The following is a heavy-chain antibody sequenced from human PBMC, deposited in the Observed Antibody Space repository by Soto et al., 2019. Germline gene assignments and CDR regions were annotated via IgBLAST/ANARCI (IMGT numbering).Heavy chain of an antibody. Sequence: QVHLVQSGAEVKKPGASVKVSCKASGYTFTSDGITWVRQAPGQGLEWMGWISAHNGNTDYAQKLQGRVIVTRDTSTSTAYMELRRLRSDDTAVYYYARGRYGDYWGQGALVTVSS. J-gene: IGHJ4*02. V-gene: IGHV1-18*01. CDR2: ISAHNGNT. CDR3: ARGRYGDY. D-gene: IGHD1-1*01. CDR1: GYTFTSDG.